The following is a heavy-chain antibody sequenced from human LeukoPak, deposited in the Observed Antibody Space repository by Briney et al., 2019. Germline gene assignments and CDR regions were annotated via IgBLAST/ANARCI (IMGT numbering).Heavy chain of an antibody. CDR1: GGSISSSSYY. CDR2: TYYSGST. V-gene: IGHV4-39*01. J-gene: IGHJ6*02. CDR3: AGQVLMVVAATYYYYYGMDV. Sequence: SETLSLTCAVSGGSISSSSYYWGWIRQPPGKGLEWIGSTYYSGSTYYNPSLKSRVTISVDTSKNQFSLKLSSVTAADTAVYYCAGQVLMVVAATYYYYYGMDVWGQGTTVTVSS. D-gene: IGHD2-15*01.